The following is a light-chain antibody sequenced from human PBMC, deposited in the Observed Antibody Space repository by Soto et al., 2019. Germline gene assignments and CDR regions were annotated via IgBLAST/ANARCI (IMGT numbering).Light chain of an antibody. Sequence: QPVLTQPPSVSGAPGERVTISCTGSSSDIGAGYRVRWYQQVPGTAPKLLIYDNTNRPSGVPDRFSGSKSGTSASLAISELQSEDEAHYYCLSWDDSLNGVFGGGTKLTVL. J-gene: IGLJ3*02. CDR3: LSWDDSLNGV. CDR2: DNT. V-gene: IGLV1-40*01. CDR1: SSDIGAGYR.